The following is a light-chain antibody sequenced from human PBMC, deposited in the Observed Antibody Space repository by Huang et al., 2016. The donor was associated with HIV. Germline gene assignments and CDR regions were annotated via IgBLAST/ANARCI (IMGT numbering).Light chain of an antibody. Sequence: DIQKTQSPSSLSASVGDRVTITCRASQSISNYLNWYQQKPGKAPKLLIYAASSLQSGVPSRFSGSGSGTDFTLTISSLQPEDFATYYCQQSYSTPITFGQGTRLEIK. CDR2: AAS. CDR1: QSISNY. V-gene: IGKV1-39*01. J-gene: IGKJ5*01. CDR3: QQSYSTPIT.